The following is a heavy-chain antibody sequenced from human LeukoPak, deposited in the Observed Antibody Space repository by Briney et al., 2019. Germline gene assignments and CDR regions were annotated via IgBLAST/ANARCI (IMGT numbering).Heavy chain of an antibody. Sequence: GESLKISCKGSGYSFTSHWIGWVRQMPGKGLEWMGIIYPGDSDTRYSPSLQGQVTISADKSISTAYLQWSSLKASDTAMYYCARDRPTTVNYYYGMDVWGQGTTVTVSS. CDR1: GYSFTSHW. V-gene: IGHV5-51*01. CDR2: IYPGDSDT. D-gene: IGHD4-17*01. CDR3: ARDRPTTVNYYYGMDV. J-gene: IGHJ6*02.